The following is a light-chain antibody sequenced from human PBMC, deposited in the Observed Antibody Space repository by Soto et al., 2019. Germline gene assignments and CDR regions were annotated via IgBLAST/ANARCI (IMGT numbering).Light chain of an antibody. CDR2: ATS. CDR1: HSVTNY. Sequence: EIVLTPSPATVSLSPGETATFSCSSSHSVTNYLAWYQQKPGQAPSLLISATSNRATGIPARFSGSGSGTDFTLIISCLQPEDFAVYFCQQRSSLPLTFGEGTKVEIK. V-gene: IGKV3-11*01. J-gene: IGKJ4*02. CDR3: QQRSSLPLT.